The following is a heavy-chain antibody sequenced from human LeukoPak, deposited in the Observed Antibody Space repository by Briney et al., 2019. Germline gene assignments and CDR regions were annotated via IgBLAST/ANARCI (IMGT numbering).Heavy chain of an antibody. D-gene: IGHD2-15*01. Sequence: SETLSLTCTVSGGSISSYYWSWLRQPPGKGLEWIGYIYYSGSTNYNPSLKSRVTISVDTSKNQFSLKLSSVTAADTAVYYCARHTLVAASSFDYWGRGTLVTVSS. CDR3: ARHTLVAASSFDY. CDR2: IYYSGST. CDR1: GGSISSYY. V-gene: IGHV4-59*08. J-gene: IGHJ4*02.